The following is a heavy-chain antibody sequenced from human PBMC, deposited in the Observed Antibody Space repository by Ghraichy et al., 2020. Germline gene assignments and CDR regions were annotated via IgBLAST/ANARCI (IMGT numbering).Heavy chain of an antibody. D-gene: IGHD3/OR15-3a*01. Sequence: GGSLRLSCAASGFTFSDYYMSWIRQAPGKGLEWVSYISSSSSYTNYADSVKGRFTISRDNAKNSLYLQMNSLRAEDTAVYYCARDWTKETTVDTYYDGMDVWGQGTTVTVSS. CDR3: ARDWTKETTVDTYYDGMDV. V-gene: IGHV3-11*06. CDR1: GFTFSDYY. CDR2: ISSSSSYT. J-gene: IGHJ6*02.